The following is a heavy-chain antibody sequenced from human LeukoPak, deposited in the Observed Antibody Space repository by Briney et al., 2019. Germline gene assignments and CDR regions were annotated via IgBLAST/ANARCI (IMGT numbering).Heavy chain of an antibody. J-gene: IGHJ4*02. Sequence: GGSLRLFCAASGFTVRSIYMSWVRQAPGKGVEWVSVIYSGGSTYYADSVKGRLTHSRDNTKNTLYMQKNSLRAEDTAVYNSAKDTEWELLATIDYWGQGTLVTVSS. D-gene: IGHD1-26*01. CDR1: GFTVRSIY. CDR2: IYSGGST. CDR3: AKDTEWELLATIDY. V-gene: IGHV3-53*05.